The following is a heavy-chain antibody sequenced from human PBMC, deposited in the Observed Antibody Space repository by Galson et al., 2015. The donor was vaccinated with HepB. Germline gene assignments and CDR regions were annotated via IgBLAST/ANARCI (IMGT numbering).Heavy chain of an antibody. V-gene: IGHV3-11*03. J-gene: IGHJ4*02. CDR1: GFTFSDYY. Sequence: SLRLSCAASGFTFSDYYMSWIRQAPGKGLEWVSYISSSSSYTNYADSVKGRFTISRDNAKNSLYLQMNSLRAEDTAVYYCARYLTTVTTSVGYFDYWGQGTLVTVSS. CDR2: ISSSSSYT. CDR3: ARYLTTVTTSVGYFDY. D-gene: IGHD4-17*01.